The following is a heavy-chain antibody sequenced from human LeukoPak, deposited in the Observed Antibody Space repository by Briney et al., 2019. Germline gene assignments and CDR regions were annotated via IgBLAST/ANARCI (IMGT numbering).Heavy chain of an antibody. J-gene: IGHJ6*02. CDR3: ARGLRVRGVTYYYYYGMDV. CDR1: GGSISSYY. CDR2: IYYSGST. Sequence: SETLSLTCTVSGGSISSYYWSWIRQPPGEGLEWIGYIYYSGSTNYNPSLKSRVTVSVDTSKNQFSLKLSSVTAADTAVYYCARGLRVRGVTYYYYYGMDVWGQGTTVTVSS. V-gene: IGHV4-59*08. D-gene: IGHD3-10*01.